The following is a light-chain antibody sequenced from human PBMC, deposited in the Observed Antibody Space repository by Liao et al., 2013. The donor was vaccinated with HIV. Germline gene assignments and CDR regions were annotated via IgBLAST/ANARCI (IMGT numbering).Light chain of an antibody. J-gene: IGLJ1*01. V-gene: IGLV3-21*01. CDR1: NIGSKS. CDR3: QAWDSSTNYV. CDR2: QDT. Sequence: SYILTQPPSVSVAPGKTARITCGGHNIGSKSVHWYQQRPGQSPILVIYQDTKRPSGISDRFSGSNSGNTATLTISGTQALDEADYYCQAWDSSTNYVFGTGTPGHRP.